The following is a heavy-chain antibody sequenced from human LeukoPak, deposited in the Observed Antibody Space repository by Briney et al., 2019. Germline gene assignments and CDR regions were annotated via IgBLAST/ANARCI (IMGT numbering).Heavy chain of an antibody. D-gene: IGHD6-19*01. J-gene: IGHJ6*03. CDR3: ARDPQKGRVAVAGIYYYYYYMDV. CDR1: GHTFTVYY. Sequence: GASVKVSCKASGHTFTVYYIHWVRQAPGQGLEWMGWITLNSGDTKYAQKFQGRVTMTSDTSITTAYMELSRLRSDDTAVYYCARDPQKGRVAVAGIYYYYYYMDVWGKGTTVTISS. CDR2: ITLNSGDT. V-gene: IGHV1-2*02.